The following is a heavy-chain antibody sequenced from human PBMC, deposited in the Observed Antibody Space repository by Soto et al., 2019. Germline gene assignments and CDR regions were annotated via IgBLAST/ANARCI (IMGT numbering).Heavy chain of an antibody. V-gene: IGHV1-3*01. D-gene: IGHD5-18*01. CDR1: GYTFTSYA. Sequence: ASVKVSCKASGYTFTSYAMHWVRQAPGQRLEWMGWINAGNGNTKYSQKFQGRVTITRDTSASTAYMELSSLRSEDTAVYYCARGTVDTAMVTGLDYWGQGTLVTVSS. CDR3: ARGTVDTAMVTGLDY. CDR2: INAGNGNT. J-gene: IGHJ4*02.